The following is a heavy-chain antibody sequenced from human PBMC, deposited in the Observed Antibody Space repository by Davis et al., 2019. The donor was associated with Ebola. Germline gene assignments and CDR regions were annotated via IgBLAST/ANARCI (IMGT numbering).Heavy chain of an antibody. CDR3: ARGPAGSAFDY. J-gene: IGHJ4*02. CDR2: ISTSGSTI. Sequence: GESLKISCAASGFTFSDHYVTWIRQAPGKGLEWVSYISTSGSTIFYADSVKGRFTISRDNAKNSLYLQMNSLRAEDTAVYNCARGPAGSAFDYWGQGTLVTVSS. CDR1: GFTFSDHY. D-gene: IGHD2-15*01. V-gene: IGHV3-11*01.